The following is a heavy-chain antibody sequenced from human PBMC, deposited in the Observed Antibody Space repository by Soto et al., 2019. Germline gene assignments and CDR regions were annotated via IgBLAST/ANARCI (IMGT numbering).Heavy chain of an antibody. D-gene: IGHD3-22*01. CDR1: GGSISSRGYY. J-gene: IGHJ4*02. V-gene: IGHV4-31*03. CDR3: ARASPVDYDSSGYDY. Sequence: SETLSLTCSVSGGSISSRGYYWTWIRQYPGKGLEWIGYIYHSRTTYYNPSLKSRVTISVDTSKNQFSLKVNSVTAADTAVYYCARASPVDYDSSGYDYWGQGTLVTVSS. CDR2: IYHSRTT.